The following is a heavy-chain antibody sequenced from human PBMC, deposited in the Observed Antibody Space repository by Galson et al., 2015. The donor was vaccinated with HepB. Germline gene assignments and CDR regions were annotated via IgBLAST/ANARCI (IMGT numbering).Heavy chain of an antibody. D-gene: IGHD2-2*01. V-gene: IGHV4-30-2*01. CDR1: GGSISSGGYS. CDR3: ARVDRSTSEYFQH. J-gene: IGHJ1*01. CDR2: IYHSGST. Sequence: TLSLTCAVSGGSISSGGYSWSWIRQPPGKGLEWIGYIYHSGSTYYNPSLKSRVTISVDRSKNQFSLKLSSVTAADTAVYYCARVDRSTSEYFQHWGQGTLVTVSS.